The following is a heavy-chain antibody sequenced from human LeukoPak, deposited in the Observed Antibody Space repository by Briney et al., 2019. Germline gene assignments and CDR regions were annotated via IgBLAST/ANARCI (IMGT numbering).Heavy chain of an antibody. Sequence: GASVKVSCKASGYTFTGYYMHWVRQAPGQGLEWMGWINPNSGGTNYAQKFQGRVTTTRDMTTSTVYMELSSLRSEDTAVYYCARYLHAGATLGFSNWGQGTQVTVSS. CDR3: ARYLHAGATLGFSN. V-gene: IGHV1-2*02. D-gene: IGHD1-26*01. CDR1: GYTFTGYY. CDR2: INPNSGGT. J-gene: IGHJ4*02.